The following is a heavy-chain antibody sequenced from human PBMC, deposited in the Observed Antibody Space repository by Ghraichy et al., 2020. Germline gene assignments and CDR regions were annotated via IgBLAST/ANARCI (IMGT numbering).Heavy chain of an antibody. Sequence: ASVKVSCKASGYTFTSYYMHWVRQAPGQGLEWMGIINPSGGSTSYAQKFQGRVTMTRDTSTSTVYMELSSLRSEDTAVYYCARDIGYCSGGSCPYYFDYWGQGTLVTVSS. CDR2: INPSGGST. D-gene: IGHD2-15*01. J-gene: IGHJ4*02. CDR1: GYTFTSYY. CDR3: ARDIGYCSGGSCPYYFDY. V-gene: IGHV1-46*01.